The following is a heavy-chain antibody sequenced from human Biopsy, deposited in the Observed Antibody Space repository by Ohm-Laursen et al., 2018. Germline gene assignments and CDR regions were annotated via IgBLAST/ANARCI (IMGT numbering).Heavy chain of an antibody. Sequence: TLSLTCAVSGGSVNTYNFYWTWIRQPPGKGLEWIGHIFYSGTTKYNPSLASRVTFSVDMSKSQFSLKLYSVTAADTAVYYCARVEAGTYDALDIWGQGTLVAVSA. V-gene: IGHV4-61*01. CDR1: GGSVNTYNFY. CDR3: ARVEAGTYDALDI. J-gene: IGHJ3*02. CDR2: IFYSGTT. D-gene: IGHD1-26*01.